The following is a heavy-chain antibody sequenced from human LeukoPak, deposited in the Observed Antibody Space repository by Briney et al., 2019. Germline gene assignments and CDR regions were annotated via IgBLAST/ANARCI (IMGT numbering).Heavy chain of an antibody. Sequence: GGSLRLSCAASGFTFSSYGMHWVRQAPGKGLEWVAVISYDGSNKYYADSVKGRFTISRDNSKNTLYLQMNSLRAEDTAVYYCAKDGGNSRGGFDYWGQGTLATVSS. CDR2: ISYDGSNK. CDR1: GFTFSSYG. CDR3: AKDGGNSRGGFDY. J-gene: IGHJ4*02. D-gene: IGHD4-23*01. V-gene: IGHV3-30*18.